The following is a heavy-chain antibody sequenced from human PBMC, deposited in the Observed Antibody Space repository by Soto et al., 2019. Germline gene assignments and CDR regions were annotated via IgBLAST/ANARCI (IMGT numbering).Heavy chain of an antibody. D-gene: IGHD4-17*01. J-gene: IGHJ6*02. Sequence: EVQLVESGGGLVKPGGSLRLSCAASGFTFSSYSMNWVRQAPGKGLEWVSSISSSSSYIYYADSVKGRFTISRDNAKNSLNLQMNSLRDEDTAVYYCARSQNDYENNYYGMDVWGQGTTVTVSS. CDR3: ARSQNDYENNYYGMDV. CDR2: ISSSSSYI. CDR1: GFTFSSYS. V-gene: IGHV3-21*01.